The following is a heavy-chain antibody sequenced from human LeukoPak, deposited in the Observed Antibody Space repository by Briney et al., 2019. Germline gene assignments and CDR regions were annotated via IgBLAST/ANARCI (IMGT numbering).Heavy chain of an antibody. D-gene: IGHD3-22*01. V-gene: IGHV3-23*01. CDR1: GFTFSSYA. CDR2: ISGSGGST. J-gene: IGHJ4*02. Sequence: GGSLRLSCAASGFTFSSYAMSWVRQAPGKGLEWVSAISGSGGSTYYADSVKGRFTISRDNSKNTPYLQMNSLRAEDTAVYYCAKDYYYQPVCVLDYWGQGTLVTVSS. CDR3: AKDYYYQPVCVLDY.